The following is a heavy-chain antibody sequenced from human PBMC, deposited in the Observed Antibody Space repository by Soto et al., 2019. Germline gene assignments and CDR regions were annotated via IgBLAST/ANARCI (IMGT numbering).Heavy chain of an antibody. CDR1: GFTFSSYG. Sequence: GGSLRLSCAASGFTFSSYGMHWVRQAPGKGLEWVAVISYDGSNKYYADSVKGRFTISRDNSKNTLYLQMNSLRAEDTAVYYCAKVAFEGYSYGHFDYWGQGTLVTVSS. V-gene: IGHV3-30*18. CDR3: AKVAFEGYSYGHFDY. D-gene: IGHD5-18*01. CDR2: ISYDGSNK. J-gene: IGHJ4*02.